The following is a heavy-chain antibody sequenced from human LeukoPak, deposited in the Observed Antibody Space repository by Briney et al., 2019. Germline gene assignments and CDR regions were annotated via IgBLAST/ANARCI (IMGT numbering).Heavy chain of an antibody. CDR2: ISYDGSNK. D-gene: IGHD2-15*01. J-gene: IGHJ4*02. CDR1: GFTFSSYG. CDR3: ARELGYCSGGSCSRIYYFDY. V-gene: IGHV3-33*01. Sequence: PGGSLRLSCAASGFTFSSYGMHWVRQAPRKGLEWVAVISYDGSNKYYADSVKGRFTISRDNSKNTLYLQMNSLRAEDTAVYYCARELGYCSGGSCSRIYYFDYWGQGTLVTVSS.